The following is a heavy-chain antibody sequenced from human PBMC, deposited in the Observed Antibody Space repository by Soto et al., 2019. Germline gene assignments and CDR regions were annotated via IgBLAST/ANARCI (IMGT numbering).Heavy chain of an antibody. D-gene: IGHD3-22*01. CDR3: AALSGSWLKYFDY. V-gene: IGHV4-39*01. CDR1: GGSISSSSYY. CDR2: IYYSGST. Sequence: QLQLQESGPGLVKPSETLSLTCTVSGGSISSSSYYWGWIRQPPGKGLEWIGNIYYSGSTYYNPSLKSRGTISVDTSKNLYSLKLTSVTAADTAVYYCAALSGSWLKYFDYWGQGTLVTVSS. J-gene: IGHJ4*02.